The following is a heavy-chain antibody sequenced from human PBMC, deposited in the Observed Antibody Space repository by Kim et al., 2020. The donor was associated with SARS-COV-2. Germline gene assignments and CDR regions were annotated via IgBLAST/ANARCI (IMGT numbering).Heavy chain of an antibody. J-gene: IGHJ3*01. V-gene: IGHV3-23*01. Sequence: FYADSGKGRFTISRDNSKNTLYLQLNIVRAEDTAIYYCVRQVAGSNFDVWGQGTMVTVSS. D-gene: IGHD3-10*01. CDR3: VRQVAGSNFDV.